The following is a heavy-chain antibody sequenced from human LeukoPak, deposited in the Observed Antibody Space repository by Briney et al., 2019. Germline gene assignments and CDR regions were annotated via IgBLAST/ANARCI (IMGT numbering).Heavy chain of an antibody. Sequence: SETLSLTCAVYGGSFSGYYWSWIRQPPGKGLEWIGEINHSGSTNYNPSLKSRVTISVDTSKNQFSLKLSSVTAADTAVYYCASDGGSGYYFDYWGQGTLVTVSS. D-gene: IGHD6-19*01. CDR2: INHSGST. J-gene: IGHJ4*02. V-gene: IGHV4-34*01. CDR1: GGSFSGYY. CDR3: ASDGGSGYYFDY.